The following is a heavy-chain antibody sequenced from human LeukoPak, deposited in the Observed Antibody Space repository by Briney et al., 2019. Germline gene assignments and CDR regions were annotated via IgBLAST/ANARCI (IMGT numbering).Heavy chain of an antibody. CDR2: VYSSGST. J-gene: IGHJ6*03. D-gene: IGHD2-2*02. V-gene: IGHV4-61*02. CDR1: GGSISSGSYY. Sequence: SQTLSLTCTVSGGSISSGSYYWSWIRQPAGKGLEWIGRVYSSGSTNYNPSLKSRVTISVDTSKNQFSLKLSSVTAADTAVYYCAGTYTYYYYYYMDVWGKGTTVTISS. CDR3: AGTYTYYYYYYMDV.